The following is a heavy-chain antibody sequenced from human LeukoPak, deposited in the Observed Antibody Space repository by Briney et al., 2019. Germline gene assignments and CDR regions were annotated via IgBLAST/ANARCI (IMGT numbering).Heavy chain of an antibody. D-gene: IGHD3-3*02. Sequence: SETLSLTCAVYGGSFSCYYWSWIRQPPGKGLEWIGEINHSGSTNYNPSLKSRVTISVDTSKNQFSLKLSAVTAADTAVYYCARGPFYSSPDYWGQGTLVTVSS. V-gene: IGHV4-34*01. CDR1: GGSFSCYY. J-gene: IGHJ4*02. CDR2: INHSGST. CDR3: ARGPFYSSPDY.